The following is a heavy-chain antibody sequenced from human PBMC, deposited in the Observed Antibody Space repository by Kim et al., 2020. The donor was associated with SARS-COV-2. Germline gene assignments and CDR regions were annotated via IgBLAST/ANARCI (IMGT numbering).Heavy chain of an antibody. CDR2: IDRRGDYF. V-gene: IGHV3-21*06. J-gene: IGHJ4*02. CDR3: ASHLGSSAGGG. CDR1: GFTFTSYT. D-gene: IGHD3-16*01. Sequence: GGSLRLSCAASGFTFTSYTMNWVRQAPGKGLEWVSSIDRRGDYFYYADSVKGRFTISRDNAKNSLFLQMNSLRPEDTAVYYCASHLGSSAGGGWGQGTLVTVSS.